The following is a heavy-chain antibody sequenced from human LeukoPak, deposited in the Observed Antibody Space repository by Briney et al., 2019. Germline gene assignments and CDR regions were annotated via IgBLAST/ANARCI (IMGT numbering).Heavy chain of an antibody. CDR1: GFSLSTSGVG. Sequence: SGPTLVNPTQTLTLTCTFSGFSLSTSGVGVGWIRQPPGKALEWLALIYWNDDKRYSPSLKSRLTITKDTSKNQVVLTMTNMDPVDTAIYYCAKDFTPDGIWDIDYWGRGTLITVSS. CDR3: AKDFTPDGIWDIDY. V-gene: IGHV2-5*01. J-gene: IGHJ4*02. D-gene: IGHD1-20*01. CDR2: IYWNDDK.